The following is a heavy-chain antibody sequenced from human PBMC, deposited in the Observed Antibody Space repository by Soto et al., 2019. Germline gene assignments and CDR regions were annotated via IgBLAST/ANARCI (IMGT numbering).Heavy chain of an antibody. CDR2: IYSGGST. CDR3: TRHYSSYGPFDY. D-gene: IGHD5-18*01. CDR1: GFTVSSNY. V-gene: IGHV3-66*04. Sequence: GGSLRLSCAASGFTVSSNYMSWVRQAPGKGLEWVSVIYSGGSTYYADSVKGRFTISRDNSKNTLYLQMNSLRAEDTAVYYWTRHYSSYGPFDYWRQGTLVTVCS. J-gene: IGHJ4*02.